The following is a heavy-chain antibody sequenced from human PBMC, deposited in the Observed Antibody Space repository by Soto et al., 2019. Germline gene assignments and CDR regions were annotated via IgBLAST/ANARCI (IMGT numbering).Heavy chain of an antibody. J-gene: IGHJ4*02. CDR2: ISHLEST. D-gene: IGHD5-12*01. V-gene: IGHV4-30-2*06. CDR3: ARGGGYASFDY. CDR1: GASISYGGFS. Sequence: QLQLQESGSGLVKTSETLSLTCTVSGASISYGGFSWSWIRQSPGKGLEWIGYISHLESTYFHPSFKSRLTMSIDRTRNQFSLKLSSVTAADMAVYYCARGGGYASFDYWGQGVLVPVSS.